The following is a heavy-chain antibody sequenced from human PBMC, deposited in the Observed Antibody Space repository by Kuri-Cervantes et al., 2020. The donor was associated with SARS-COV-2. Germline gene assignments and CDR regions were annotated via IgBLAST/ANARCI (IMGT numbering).Heavy chain of an antibody. CDR1: GYTFTGYY. Sequence: ASVKVSCKASGYTFTGYYMHWVRQAPGQGLEWMGWINPNSGGTNYARKFQGRVTMTRDTSISTAYMELSRLRSDDTAVYYFARDSLTIFGAARGSRPYNWFDPWGQGTLVTVSS. D-gene: IGHD3-3*01. J-gene: IGHJ5*02. V-gene: IGHV1-2*02. CDR3: ARDSLTIFGAARGSRPYNWFDP. CDR2: INPNSGGT.